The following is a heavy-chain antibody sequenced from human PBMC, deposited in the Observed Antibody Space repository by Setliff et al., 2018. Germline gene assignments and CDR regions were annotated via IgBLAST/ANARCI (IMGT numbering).Heavy chain of an antibody. CDR3: ARGGNPPYDAFDI. CDR1: GGTFSSYA. J-gene: IGHJ3*02. Sequence: GASVKVSCKASGGTFSSYAISWVRQAPGQGLEWMGGIIPIFGTANYAQKFQGRVTITTDESTSTAYMELSSLRSEDTAVYYCARGGNPPYDAFDIWGQGTMVTVS. D-gene: IGHD2-15*01. CDR2: IIPIFGTA. V-gene: IGHV1-69*05.